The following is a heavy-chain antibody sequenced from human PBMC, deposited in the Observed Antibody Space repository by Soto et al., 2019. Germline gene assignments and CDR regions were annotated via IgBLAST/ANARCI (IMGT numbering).Heavy chain of an antibody. J-gene: IGHJ6*02. CDR2: IVVGSGNT. V-gene: IGHV1-58*01. CDR3: AASGRAGYYSYYYYGMDV. CDR1: GFTFTSSA. D-gene: IGHD3-22*01. Sequence: GASVKVSCKASGFTFTSSAVQWVRQARGQRLEWIGWIVVGSGNTNYAQKFQGGVTITRDMSTSTAYMELSSLRSEDTAVYYCAASGRAGYYSYYYYGMDVWGQGTTVTVSS.